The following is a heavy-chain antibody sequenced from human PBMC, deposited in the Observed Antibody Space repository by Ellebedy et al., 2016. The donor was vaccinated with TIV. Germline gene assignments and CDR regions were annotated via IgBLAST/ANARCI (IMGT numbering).Heavy chain of an antibody. J-gene: IGHJ4*02. D-gene: IGHD3-22*01. V-gene: IGHV3-15*01. Sequence: GESLKISCAASGFTFSSAWMSWVRQAPGKGLEWVGRIKSKTDGGTTDYAAPVKGRFTISRDDSKNTLYLQMNSLKTEDTAVYYCTTDPNDSSGYKPLDYWGQGTLVTVSS. CDR1: GFTFSSAW. CDR3: TTDPNDSSGYKPLDY. CDR2: IKSKTDGGTT.